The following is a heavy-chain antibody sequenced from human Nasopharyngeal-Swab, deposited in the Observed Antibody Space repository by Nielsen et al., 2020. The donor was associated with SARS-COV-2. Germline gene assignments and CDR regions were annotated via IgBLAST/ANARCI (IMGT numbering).Heavy chain of an antibody. Sequence: ARKGLEWVAVISYDGTNNKYYGDSVKGRFTISRDNSKNTLYLQMNSLRAEDTAVYYCAKLIAVTGSDYWGQGTLVTVSS. CDR3: AKLIAVTGSDY. CDR2: ISYDGTNNK. D-gene: IGHD6-19*01. J-gene: IGHJ4*02. V-gene: IGHV3-30*18.